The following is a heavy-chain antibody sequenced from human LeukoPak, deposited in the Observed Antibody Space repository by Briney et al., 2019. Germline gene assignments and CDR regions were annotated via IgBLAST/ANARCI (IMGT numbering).Heavy chain of an antibody. D-gene: IGHD5-12*01. Sequence: SDTLSLTCAVYGGSFSGYSWSWIRQPPGKGLEGMGEINHSGSTYYNPSLKSRVTISVDTSNKQFSLKVRSVTAADTAVYYCARSRSGYAHLDYWGQGTLVTVS. CDR1: GGSFSGYS. CDR3: ARSRSGYAHLDY. V-gene: IGHV4-34*01. J-gene: IGHJ4*02. CDR2: INHSGST.